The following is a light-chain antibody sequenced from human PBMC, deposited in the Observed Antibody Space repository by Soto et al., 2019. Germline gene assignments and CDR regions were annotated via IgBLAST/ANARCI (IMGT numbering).Light chain of an antibody. J-gene: IGKJ4*01. CDR1: QSVRTN. CDR2: AAS. CDR3: QQYNKWPPLT. V-gene: IGKV3-15*01. Sequence: EIVMTQSPAAVSVSPGERATLSCRASQSVRTNLAWYHQRPGQAPRLLIHAASTRATGIPARFSGSGSGTEFTLTISSLQLEDSGVSYCQQYNKWPPLTFGGGTKVEIK.